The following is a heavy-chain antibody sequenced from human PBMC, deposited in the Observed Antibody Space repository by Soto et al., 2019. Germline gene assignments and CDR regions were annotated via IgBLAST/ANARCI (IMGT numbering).Heavy chain of an antibody. CDR2: TYYRSKWYN. Sequence: SQTLSLTCAISGDSVSSNSAALNWIRQSPSRGLEWLGRTYYRSKWYNDYAVSVKSRITINPDTSKNQFSLQLNSVTPEDTAVYYCARDVSELGIGERYYYGMDVWGQGTTVTVSS. V-gene: IGHV6-1*01. CDR1: GDSVSSNSAA. D-gene: IGHD7-27*01. J-gene: IGHJ6*02. CDR3: ARDVSELGIGERYYYGMDV.